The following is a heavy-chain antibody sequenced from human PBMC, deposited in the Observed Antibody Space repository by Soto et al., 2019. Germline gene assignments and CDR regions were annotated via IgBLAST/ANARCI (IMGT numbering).Heavy chain of an antibody. CDR3: AHDSSGLYGFDY. J-gene: IGHJ4*02. D-gene: IGHD3-16*01. CDR1: GFSLSTSGVG. CDR2: IYWDADK. V-gene: IGHV2-5*02. Sequence: QITLEESGPTLVKPTETLTLTCTFSGFSLSTSGVGVGWIRQPPGKALEWLALIYWDADKRYSPSLRSRLTITKDTSKNQVVLTMTDMDPVDTGTFYCAHDSSGLYGFDYWGQGILVTVSS.